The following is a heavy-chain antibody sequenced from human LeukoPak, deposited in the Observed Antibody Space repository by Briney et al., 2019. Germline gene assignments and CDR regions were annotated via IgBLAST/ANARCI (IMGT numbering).Heavy chain of an antibody. Sequence: PGGSLRLSCAASGFTFSSYSMNWVRQAPGKGLEWVSYIVGRGSNICYAYSVQGRFTISRDTSKNTLSLHMNRLRAEDTAVYYCASLSLGHYWGQGTLVTVSS. D-gene: IGHD6-6*01. CDR2: IVGRGSNI. V-gene: IGHV3-48*01. J-gene: IGHJ4*02. CDR1: GFTFSSYS. CDR3: ASLSLGHY.